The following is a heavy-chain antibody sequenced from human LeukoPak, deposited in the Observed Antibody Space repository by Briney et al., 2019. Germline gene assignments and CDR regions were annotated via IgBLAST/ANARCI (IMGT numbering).Heavy chain of an antibody. CDR2: IKQDGSEE. D-gene: IGHD4-11*01. J-gene: IGHJ4*02. CDR1: GFTFSTYW. V-gene: IGHV3-7*03. Sequence: GGSLRLSCAASGFTFSTYWMSWVRQAPGKGLEWVANIKQDGSEELYVDSVKGRFTISRDNAKNSLYLQMNSLRDEDTAVYYCAKDHLQPLDYWGQGTLVTVSS. CDR3: AKDHLQPLDY.